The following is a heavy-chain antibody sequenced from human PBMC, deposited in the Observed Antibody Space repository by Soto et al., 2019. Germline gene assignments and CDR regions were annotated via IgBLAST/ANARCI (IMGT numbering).Heavy chain of an antibody. CDR2: IYYSGST. Sequence: SETLSLTCTVSGGSISSYYWSWIRQPPGKGLEWIGYIYYSGSTNYNPSLKSRVTISVDTSKNQFSLKLSSVTAADTAVYYCARGVNVEMATITGFWFDPWGQGTLVTVSS. CDR3: ARGVNVEMATITGFWFDP. V-gene: IGHV4-59*01. CDR1: GGSISSYY. J-gene: IGHJ5*02. D-gene: IGHD5-12*01.